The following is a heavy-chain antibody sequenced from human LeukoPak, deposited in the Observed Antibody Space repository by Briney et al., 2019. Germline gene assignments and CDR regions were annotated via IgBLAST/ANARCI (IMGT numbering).Heavy chain of an antibody. Sequence: ASVKVSCKTSGYIFTNNYIHWVRQAPGQGLEWMAKLNPSDGSTMYAQKFQDRVTVTRDTSTSTVYMELSSLRFEDTAVYYCARGLPATLLDYWGQGTLVTVSS. J-gene: IGHJ4*02. D-gene: IGHD2-2*01. V-gene: IGHV1-46*01. CDR3: ARGLPATLLDY. CDR2: LNPSDGST. CDR1: GYIFTNNY.